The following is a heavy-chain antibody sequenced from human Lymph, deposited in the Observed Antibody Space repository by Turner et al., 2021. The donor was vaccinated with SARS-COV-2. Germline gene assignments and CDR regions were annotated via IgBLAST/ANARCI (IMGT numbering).Heavy chain of an antibody. J-gene: IGHJ4*02. D-gene: IGHD1-1*01. V-gene: IGHV3-23*01. CDR1: GFTFSNYA. CDR2: ISGSGGST. CDR3: AKDPNWYVLSAVDY. Sequence: EVQLLESGGGLVQPGGSLRLSCAASGFTFSNYAMSWVRQAPGKVLTWVSIISGSGGSTYYADSVKGRFTIYSDNSKNTLYLQMNSLRAEDTAVYYCAKDPNWYVLSAVDYWGQGTLVTVSS.